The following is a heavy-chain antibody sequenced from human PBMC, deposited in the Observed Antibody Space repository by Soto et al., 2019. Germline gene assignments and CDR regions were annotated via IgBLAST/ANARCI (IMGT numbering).Heavy chain of an antibody. CDR1: GFTFNDYA. D-gene: IGHD2-15*01. Sequence: GGSLRLSCAASGFTFNDYAMHWVRQAPGKGLEWVSGISWNSGTIRYADSVKGRFTISRDNSKNTLYLQMNSLRAEDTAVYYCAKEGGGSFVDAFDIWGQGTMVTVSS. J-gene: IGHJ3*02. V-gene: IGHV3-9*01. CDR3: AKEGGGSFVDAFDI. CDR2: ISWNSGTI.